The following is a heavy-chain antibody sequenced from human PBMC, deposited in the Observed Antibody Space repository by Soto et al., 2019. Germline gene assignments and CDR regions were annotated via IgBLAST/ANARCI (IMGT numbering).Heavy chain of an antibody. CDR3: ARLDLWVVQAAMGGYHYYGMDV. Sequence: GESLKISCKGSGYSFTSYWISWVRQMPGKGLEWMGRIDPSDSYTNYSPSFQGHVTIAADKSINTAYRQWSSLKASDTAMYYCARLDLWVVQAAMGGYHYYGMDVWGQGTTVTVSS. V-gene: IGHV5-10-1*01. CDR2: IDPSDSYT. CDR1: GYSFTSYW. D-gene: IGHD2-2*01. J-gene: IGHJ6*02.